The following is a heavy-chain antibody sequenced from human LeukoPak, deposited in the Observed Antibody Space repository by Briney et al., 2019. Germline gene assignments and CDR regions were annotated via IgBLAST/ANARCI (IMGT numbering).Heavy chain of an antibody. CDR1: GYTFTSYG. J-gene: IGHJ4*02. Sequence: ASVKVSCKASGYTFTSYGISWVRQAPGQGLKWMGWISAYNGNTNYAQKLQGRVTTTTGTSTSTAYMELRSLRSDDTAVYYCARDTRMLKDPYYFDYWGQGTLVTVSS. D-gene: IGHD2-2*01. CDR2: ISAYNGNT. CDR3: ARDTRMLKDPYYFDY. V-gene: IGHV1-18*01.